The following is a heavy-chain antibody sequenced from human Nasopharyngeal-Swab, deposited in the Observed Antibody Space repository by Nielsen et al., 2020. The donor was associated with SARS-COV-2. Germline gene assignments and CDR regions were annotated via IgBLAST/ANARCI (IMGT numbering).Heavy chain of an antibody. V-gene: IGHV3-9*01. J-gene: IGHJ6*03. D-gene: IGHD6-19*01. Sequence: SLKISCAASGFTFDDYAMHWVRQAPGKGLEWVSGISWNSGSIGYADSVKGRFTISRDNAKNSLYLQMNSLRAEDTALYYCAKVGSSYCYYMDVWGKGTTVTVSS. CDR1: GFTFDDYA. CDR2: ISWNSGSI. CDR3: AKVGSSYCYYMDV.